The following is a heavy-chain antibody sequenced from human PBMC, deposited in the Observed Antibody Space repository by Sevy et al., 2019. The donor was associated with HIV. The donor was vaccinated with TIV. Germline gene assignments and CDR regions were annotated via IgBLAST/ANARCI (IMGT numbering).Heavy chain of an antibody. CDR2: IYPSGGT. D-gene: IGHD6-19*01. V-gene: IGHV4-4*07. J-gene: IGHJ5*02. CDR1: DGSISSYY. Sequence: SETLSLTCSVSDGSISSYYWSWIRQSAGKGLEWIGRIYPSGGTTYNPSLKSRVTMSVDRSKNPFSLRLISVSAADTAIYYCARDLGILVAGTGWFAPWGQGILVTVSS. CDR3: ARDLGILVAGTGWFAP.